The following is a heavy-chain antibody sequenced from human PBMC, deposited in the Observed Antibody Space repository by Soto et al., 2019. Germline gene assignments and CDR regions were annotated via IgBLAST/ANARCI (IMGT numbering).Heavy chain of an antibody. CDR1: VGSISSGGYY. V-gene: IGHV4-31*03. CDR2: IYYSGST. D-gene: IGHD3-22*01. CDR3: ARESKYDTSGYPPWFAP. Sequence: QVQLQESGPGLVKPSQTLSLTCTVSVGSISSGGYYWSWIRQHPGEGLEWIGYIYYSGSTSYNPSLKSRVTISVDTSKNQFSLKLSSVTDADTAVYYCARESKYDTSGYPPWFAPWGQGTLVTVSS. J-gene: IGHJ5*02.